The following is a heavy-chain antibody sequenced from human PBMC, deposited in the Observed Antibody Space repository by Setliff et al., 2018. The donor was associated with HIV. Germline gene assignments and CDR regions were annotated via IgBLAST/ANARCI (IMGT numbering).Heavy chain of an antibody. CDR1: GDSISRGGYY. D-gene: IGHD1-1*01. V-gene: IGHV4-31*03. CDR2: ISYSGST. J-gene: IGHJ6*03. CDR3: ATGRLYYYMDV. Sequence: PSETLSLTCTVSGDSISRGGYYWSWIRQHPGGGLDWIGYISYSGSTFYDPSLKSRVTISLDTSYNQFSLKVKSVTAADTAVYYCATGRLYYYMDVWGKGTMVTVSS.